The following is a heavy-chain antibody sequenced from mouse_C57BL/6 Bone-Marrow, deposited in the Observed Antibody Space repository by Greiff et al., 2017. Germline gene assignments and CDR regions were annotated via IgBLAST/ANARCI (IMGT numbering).Heavy chain of an antibody. V-gene: IGHV1-22*01. D-gene: IGHD2-4*01. J-gene: IGHJ4*01. CDR2: INPNNGGT. Sequence: EVQLQQSGPELVKPGASVKMSCKASGYTFTDYNLHWVKQSHGQSLEWIGYINPNNGGTSYNQKFKGKATLTVNKSSSTAYMELRSLTSEDSAVYYCAREDYYEYDWYYAMDYWGQGTSVTVSS. CDR3: AREDYYEYDWYYAMDY. CDR1: GYTFTDYN.